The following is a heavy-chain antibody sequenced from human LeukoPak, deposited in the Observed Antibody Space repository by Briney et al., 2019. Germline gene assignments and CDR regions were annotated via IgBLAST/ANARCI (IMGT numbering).Heavy chain of an antibody. Sequence: PGGSLRLSCAASGFTVSSNYMSWVRQAPGKGLEWVSVIYSGGSTYYADSVKGRFTISRDNSKNTLYLQMNSLRAEDTAVYYCARDRHYYGSGSYYDCWGQGTLVTVSS. V-gene: IGHV3-53*01. CDR3: ARDRHYYGSGSYYDC. J-gene: IGHJ4*02. D-gene: IGHD3-10*01. CDR1: GFTVSSNY. CDR2: IYSGGST.